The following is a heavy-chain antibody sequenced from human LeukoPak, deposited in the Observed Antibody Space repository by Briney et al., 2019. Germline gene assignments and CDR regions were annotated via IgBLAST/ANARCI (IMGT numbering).Heavy chain of an antibody. CDR3: ARDLKYYYGSGTYPDYFDY. CDR1: GGSISSYY. Sequence: SETLSLTCTVSGGSISSYYWSWIRQPPGKGLEWIGYIYYSGSTNYNPSLKSRVTISVDTSKNQFSLKLSSVTAADTAVYYCARDLKYYYGSGTYPDYFDYWGQGTLVTVSS. D-gene: IGHD3-10*01. V-gene: IGHV4-59*12. J-gene: IGHJ4*02. CDR2: IYYSGST.